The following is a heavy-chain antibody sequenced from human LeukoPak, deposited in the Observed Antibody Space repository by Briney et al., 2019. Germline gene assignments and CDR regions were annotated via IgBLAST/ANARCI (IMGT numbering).Heavy chain of an antibody. CDR1: GFTVSSNY. CDR2: IYSGGNT. CDR3: ARDRVGATTNFDY. D-gene: IGHD1-26*01. Sequence: GGSLRLSCAASGFTVSSNYMSWVRQAPGMGLDWVSVIYSGGNTYYADSVKGRFTISRDNSKNTLYLQMNSLRAEDTAVYYCARDRVGATTNFDYWGQGTLVTVSS. J-gene: IGHJ4*02. V-gene: IGHV3-53*01.